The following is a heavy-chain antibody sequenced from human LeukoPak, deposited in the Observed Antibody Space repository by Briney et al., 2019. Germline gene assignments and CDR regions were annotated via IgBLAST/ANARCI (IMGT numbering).Heavy chain of an antibody. Sequence: PGGSLRLSCAASGFTFSSYSMNWVRQAPGKGLGWVSSISSSSYIYYADSVKGRFTISRDNAKNSLYLQMNRLRAEDTAMYYCARAPSLFYYDDSGYYNGYFDLWGRGTLVTVSS. J-gene: IGHJ2*01. CDR2: ISSSSYI. V-gene: IGHV3-21*01. CDR3: ARAPSLFYYDDSGYYNGYFDL. CDR1: GFTFSSYS. D-gene: IGHD3-22*01.